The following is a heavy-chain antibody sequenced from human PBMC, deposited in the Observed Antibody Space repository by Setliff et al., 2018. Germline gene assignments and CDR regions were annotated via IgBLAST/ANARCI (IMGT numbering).Heavy chain of an antibody. Sequence: SETLSLTCAVYGGSFSSGYYWGWIRQPPGKGLERIGSIYHSGSTYYNPSLKSRVTTSVDTSKNQFSLKLSSVTAADTAVYYCARLNYDILTGYYGSPYYYGMDVWGQGTTVTVSS. CDR2: IYHSGST. V-gene: IGHV4-38-2*01. CDR1: GGSFSSGYY. J-gene: IGHJ6*02. D-gene: IGHD3-9*01. CDR3: ARLNYDILTGYYGSPYYYGMDV.